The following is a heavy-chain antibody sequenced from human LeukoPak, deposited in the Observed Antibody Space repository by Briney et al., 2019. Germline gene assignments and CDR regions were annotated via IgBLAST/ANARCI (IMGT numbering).Heavy chain of an antibody. CDR3: ARAHRVSGDAFDI. CDR1: GFTFGDYP. J-gene: IGHJ3*02. CDR2: IRTKTYGGTT. Sequence: PGGSLRLSCTGSGFTFGDYPMSWFRQAPGKGLEWVSFIRTKTYGGTTEYAASVKGRFIISRDDSENIAYLQMDSLKTEDTAVYYCARAHRVSGDAFDIWGQGTMVTVSS. V-gene: IGHV3-49*03.